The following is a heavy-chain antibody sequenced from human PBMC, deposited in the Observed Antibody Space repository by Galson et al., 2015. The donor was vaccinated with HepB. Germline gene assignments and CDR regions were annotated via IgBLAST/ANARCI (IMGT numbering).Heavy chain of an antibody. V-gene: IGHV4-39*07. Sequence: SETLSLTCTVSGGSISSSSYYWGWIRQPPGKGLEWIGSIYYSGSTYYNPSLKSRVTISVDTSKNQFSLKLSSVTAADTAVYYCARARIQLWGLFWFDPWGQGTLVTVSS. CDR3: ARARIQLWGLFWFDP. CDR2: IYYSGST. CDR1: GGSISSSSYY. D-gene: IGHD5-18*01. J-gene: IGHJ5*02.